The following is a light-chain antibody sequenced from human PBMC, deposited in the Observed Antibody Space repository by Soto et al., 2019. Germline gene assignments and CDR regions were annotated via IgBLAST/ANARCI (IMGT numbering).Light chain of an antibody. Sequence: DIQLTQSPSSLSASVEERVTITCRASRNINMYLNWYQVEPGKAPKLLIYAASSSQSGVPSRFSGSGSGTDFTLTIFGLQPEDSATYFCQQSMTAPLTFGGGTKVDIK. CDR2: AAS. J-gene: IGKJ4*01. CDR3: QQSMTAPLT. V-gene: IGKV1-39*01. CDR1: RNINMY.